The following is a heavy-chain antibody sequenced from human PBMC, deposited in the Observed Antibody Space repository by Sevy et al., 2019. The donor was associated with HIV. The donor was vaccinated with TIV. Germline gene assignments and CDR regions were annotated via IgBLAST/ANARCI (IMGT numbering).Heavy chain of an antibody. CDR2: IKSNPDGGTT. V-gene: IGHV3-15*01. D-gene: IGHD2-8*02. J-gene: IGHJ6*02. Sequence: GESLKISCAASGFTFSYAWMSWVRQAPGKGLEWVGRIKSNPDGGTTDYAAPVKGRFTISRDDANNRGYLQINSLKTEDTAVYYCSTDPIIVLLVTGGKDVWGQGTTVTVSS. CDR1: GFTFSYAW. CDR3: STDPIIVLLVTGGKDV.